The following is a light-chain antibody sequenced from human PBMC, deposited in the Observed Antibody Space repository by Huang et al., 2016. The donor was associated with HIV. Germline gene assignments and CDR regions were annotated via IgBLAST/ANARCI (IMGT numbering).Light chain of an antibody. CDR3: LQYYAYPWT. V-gene: IGKV1-8*01. CDR1: QGISTY. CDR2: AAS. J-gene: IGKJ1*01. Sequence: AIRISQSPSSLSASTGDRVTITCRASQGISTYVAWYQQKPGKAPRRLIYAASILQGGVPARFRASGSGTDFTLTISCLQSEDFATYYCLQYYAYPWTFGQGTKVEVK.